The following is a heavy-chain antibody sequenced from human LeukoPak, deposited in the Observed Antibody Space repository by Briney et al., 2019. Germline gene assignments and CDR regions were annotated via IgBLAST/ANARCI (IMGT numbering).Heavy chain of an antibody. CDR2: IKSKTDGGTT. Sequence: GGSLRLSCAASGFTFSNAWMSWVRQAPGKGLEWVGRIKSKTDGGTTDYAAPVKGRFTISRDDSKNTLYLQMNSLKTEDTAVYYCTTVMINEVVVITTGYFDYWGQGTLVTVSS. D-gene: IGHD3-22*01. CDR1: GFTFSNAW. V-gene: IGHV3-15*01. J-gene: IGHJ4*02. CDR3: TTVMINEVVVITTGYFDY.